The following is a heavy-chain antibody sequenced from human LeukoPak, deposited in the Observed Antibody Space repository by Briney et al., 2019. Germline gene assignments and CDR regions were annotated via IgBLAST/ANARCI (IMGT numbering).Heavy chain of an antibody. CDR1: GYTFTGYY. V-gene: IGHV1-46*01. J-gene: IGHJ5*02. Sequence: GASVKASCKASGYTFTGYYMHWVRQAPGQGLEWMGIIKPSGGSTSYAQKFQGRVTMTRDMSTSTVYMELSSLRSEDTAVYYCARGPGYDILTGYYTANWFDPWGQGTLVTVS. CDR3: ARGPGYDILTGYYTANWFDP. CDR2: IKPSGGST. D-gene: IGHD3-9*01.